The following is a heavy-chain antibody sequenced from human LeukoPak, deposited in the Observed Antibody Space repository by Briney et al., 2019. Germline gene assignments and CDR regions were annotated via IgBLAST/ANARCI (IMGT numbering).Heavy chain of an antibody. CDR3: ASFGYYDILTGYPEDAFDI. Sequence: QPGGSLRLSCAASGFTFSSYWMHWVRQAPGKGLVWVSRINSDGSSTSYADSVKGRFTISRDNAKNTLYLQMNSLRAEDTAVYYCASFGYYDILTGYPEDAFDIWGEGTMVTVSS. D-gene: IGHD3-9*01. V-gene: IGHV3-74*01. CDR1: GFTFSSYW. J-gene: IGHJ3*02. CDR2: INSDGSST.